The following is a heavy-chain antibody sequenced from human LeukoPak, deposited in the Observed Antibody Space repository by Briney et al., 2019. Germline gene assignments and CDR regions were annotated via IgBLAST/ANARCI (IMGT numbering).Heavy chain of an antibody. Sequence: SGPALVKPTQTLTLTCTFSGFSLSTSGMCVSWIRQPPGKALEWLARIDWDDDKYYSTSLKTRLTISKDTSKNQVVLTMTNMDPVDTATYYCARVYYYDSSGYWGFDYWGQGTLVTVSS. J-gene: IGHJ4*02. D-gene: IGHD3-22*01. CDR2: IDWDDDK. CDR1: GFSLSTSGMC. CDR3: ARVYYYDSSGYWGFDY. V-gene: IGHV2-70*11.